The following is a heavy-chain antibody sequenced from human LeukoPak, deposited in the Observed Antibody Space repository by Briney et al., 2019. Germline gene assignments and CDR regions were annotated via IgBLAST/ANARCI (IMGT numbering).Heavy chain of an antibody. J-gene: IGHJ4*02. Sequence: SETLSLTCTVSVGSISRYYWTCIRQPPGKGLERIGNIYSSGSTNYNPSLKNRVTISADTSKNQFSLKLSSVTAADTAVYYCARLPGSWGQGTLVTVSS. CDR3: ARLPGS. V-gene: IGHV4-59*01. CDR1: VGSISRYY. CDR2: IYSSGST.